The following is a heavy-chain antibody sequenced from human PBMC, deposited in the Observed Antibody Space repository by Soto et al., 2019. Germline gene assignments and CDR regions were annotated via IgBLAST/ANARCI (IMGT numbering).Heavy chain of an antibody. J-gene: IGHJ3*02. CDR1: GFTFNIYA. CDR2: VSVTGATT. D-gene: IGHD6-13*01. V-gene: IGHV3-23*01. Sequence: GSLRLSCAASGFTFNIYAMSWVLQAPGKGLEWLSAVSVTGATTYYAESLKGRFTIFRDNPNNTLYLQMNGLRAEDTAVYYCARESALAAAGYDAFDIWGQGTLVTVSS. CDR3: ARESALAAAGYDAFDI.